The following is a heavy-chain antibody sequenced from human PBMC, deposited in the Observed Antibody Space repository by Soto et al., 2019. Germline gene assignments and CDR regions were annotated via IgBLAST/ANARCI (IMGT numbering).Heavy chain of an antibody. Sequence: PSETLSLTCAVYGGSFSGYYWSWIRQPPGKGLEWIGEINHSGSTNYNPSLKSRVTISVDTSKNQFSLKLSSVTAADTAVYYCARGSMRGIAAAGTNPDYYYYGMDVWGQGTTVTVSS. CDR2: INHSGST. CDR1: GGSFSGYY. D-gene: IGHD6-13*01. V-gene: IGHV4-34*01. J-gene: IGHJ6*02. CDR3: ARGSMRGIAAAGTNPDYYYYGMDV.